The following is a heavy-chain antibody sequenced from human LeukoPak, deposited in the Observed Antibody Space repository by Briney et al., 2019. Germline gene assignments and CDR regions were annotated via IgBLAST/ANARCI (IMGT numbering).Heavy chain of an antibody. D-gene: IGHD4/OR15-4a*01. CDR3: ARRAGAYLHPYDY. CDR2: IYSDNT. Sequence: GGSLRLSCAASRFTFSSYGMSWVRQAPGKGLEWVSFIYSDNTHYSDSVKGRFTISRDNSKNTLYLQMNSLRAEDTAVYYCARRAGAYLHPYDYWGQGTLVTVSS. CDR1: RFTFSSYG. V-gene: IGHV3-53*01. J-gene: IGHJ4*02.